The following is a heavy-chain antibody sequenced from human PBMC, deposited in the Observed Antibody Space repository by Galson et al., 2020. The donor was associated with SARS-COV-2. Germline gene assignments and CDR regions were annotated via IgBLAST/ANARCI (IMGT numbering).Heavy chain of an antibody. CDR2: INPNSGGT. CDR1: GYTFTGYY. Sequence: ASVKVSCKASGYTFTGYYMHWVRQAPGQGLAWMGWINPNSGGTNHAQKFQGRVTMTRDTSISTAYMELSRLRSDDTAVYYCARGHYYDSSGYLDAFDIWGQGTMVTVSS. CDR3: ARGHYYDSSGYLDAFDI. D-gene: IGHD3-22*01. V-gene: IGHV1-2*02. J-gene: IGHJ3*02.